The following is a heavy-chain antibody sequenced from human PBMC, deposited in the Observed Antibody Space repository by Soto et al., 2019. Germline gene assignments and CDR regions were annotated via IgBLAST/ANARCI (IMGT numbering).Heavy chain of an antibody. V-gene: IGHV3-74*01. CDR2: INSDGSST. CDR3: ARDINWGYFDY. J-gene: IGHJ4*02. Sequence: PGGSLRLSXAASGFTFSSYWMHWVRQAPGKGLVWVSRINSDGSSTSYADSVKGRFTISRDNAKNTLYLQMNSLRAEDTAVYYCARDINWGYFDYWGQGTLVTVSS. CDR1: GFTFSSYW. D-gene: IGHD7-27*01.